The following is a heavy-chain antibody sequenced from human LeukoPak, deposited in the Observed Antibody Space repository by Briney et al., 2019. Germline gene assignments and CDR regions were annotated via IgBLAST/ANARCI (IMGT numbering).Heavy chain of an antibody. CDR1: GFTFSSYA. CDR2: ISFTGANS. V-gene: IGHV3-23*01. D-gene: IGHD1/OR15-1a*01. Sequence: PGGSLRLSCVASGFTFSSYAVNWVRQAPSKGLEWVSAISFTGANSYYADSVKGRFTISRDNSKNTVYLQMEGLRAEDTATYYCAKNREHRKDWFDLWGQGTLVTVSS. CDR3: AKNREHRKDWFDL. J-gene: IGHJ5*02.